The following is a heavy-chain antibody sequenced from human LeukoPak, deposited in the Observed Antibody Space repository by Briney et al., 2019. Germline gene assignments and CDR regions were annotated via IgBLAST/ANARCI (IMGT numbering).Heavy chain of an antibody. D-gene: IGHD5-12*01. J-gene: IGHJ6*03. V-gene: IGHV3-23*01. CDR3: ARGLEYSGYGDYYYYYMDV. CDR1: GFTFSSYG. Sequence: GGSLRLSCAASGFTFSSYGMNWVRQAPGKGLEWVSSISGSGLSTYYADSVKGRFTISRDNSKNTLYLQMNSLRAEDTAVYYCARGLEYSGYGDYYYYYMDVWGKGTTVTISS. CDR2: ISGSGLST.